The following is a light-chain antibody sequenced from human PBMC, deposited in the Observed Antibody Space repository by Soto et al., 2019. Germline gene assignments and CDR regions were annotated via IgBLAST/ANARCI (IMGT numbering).Light chain of an antibody. V-gene: IGKV1-33*01. J-gene: IGKJ5*01. CDR2: DAS. CDR3: QHSDNLPSVT. CDR1: QDIGKN. Sequence: DIQMTQSPSSLSVPVRARLTISCKSSQDIGKNLNWYQQKPGKAPKLLIYDASNLETGVPSRFSGSGSGTDFTFTISRLKPEDIATYYCQHSDNLPSVTFGQGTRLEIK.